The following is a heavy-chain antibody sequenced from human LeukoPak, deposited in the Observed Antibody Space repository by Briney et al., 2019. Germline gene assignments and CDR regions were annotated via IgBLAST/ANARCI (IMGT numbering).Heavy chain of an antibody. CDR3: ATSVRQRPWASSKREDAFDI. CDR2: ISAFNGNT. V-gene: IGHV1-18*01. CDR1: GYAFTSYG. J-gene: IGHJ3*02. D-gene: IGHD1-1*01. Sequence: ASVKVSCKSSGYAFTSYGINWVRQAPGQGLEWMGWISAFNGNTNYAQKVQGRVTMTTDTSTYTAYMELRSLRSDNTAVYYCATSVRQRPWASSKREDAFDIWGQGTMVTVSS.